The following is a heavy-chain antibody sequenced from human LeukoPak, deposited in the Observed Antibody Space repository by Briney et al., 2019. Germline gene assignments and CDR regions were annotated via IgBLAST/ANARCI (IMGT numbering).Heavy chain of an antibody. CDR1: GGSFSGYY. J-gene: IGHJ3*02. Sequence: TSETLSLTCAVYGGSFSGYYWSWIRQPPGKGLEWIGEINHSGSTNYNPSLKSRVTISVDTSKNQFSLKLSSVTAADTAVYYCAGGGGWFGPSDGFDIWGQGTMVTVSS. V-gene: IGHV4-34*01. CDR3: AGGGGWFGPSDGFDI. CDR2: INHSGST. D-gene: IGHD3-10*01.